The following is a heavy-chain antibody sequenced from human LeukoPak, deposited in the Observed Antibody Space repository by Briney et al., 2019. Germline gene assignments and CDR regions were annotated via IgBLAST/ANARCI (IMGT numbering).Heavy chain of an antibody. J-gene: IGHJ6*02. V-gene: IGHV3-21*01. CDR3: ARDMNRGYYYGMDV. CDR2: ISSSSSYI. CDR1: GFTFSSYS. Sequence: GGSLRLSCAASGFTFSSYSMNWVRQAPGKGLEWVSSISSSSSYIYYADPVKGRFTISRDNAKNSLYLQMNSLRAEDTAVYYCARDMNRGYYYGMDVWGQGTTVTVSS. D-gene: IGHD1/OR15-1a*01.